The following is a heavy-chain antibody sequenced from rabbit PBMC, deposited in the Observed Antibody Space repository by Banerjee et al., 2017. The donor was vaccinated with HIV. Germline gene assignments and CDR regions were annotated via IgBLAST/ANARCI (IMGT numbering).Heavy chain of an antibody. CDR3: ARDTGSSFSSYGMDL. V-gene: IGHV1S40*01. CDR1: GFSFSRSYD. J-gene: IGHJ6*01. Sequence: LVGSGGGLVKPGASLTLTCTASGFSFSRSYDMCWVRQAPGKGLEWIGCIYTGNGHTHYASWAKGRFTISITSSTTVTLQMTSLTAADTATYFCARDTGSSFSSYGMDLWGQGTLVTVS. D-gene: IGHD8-1*01. CDR2: IYTGNGHT.